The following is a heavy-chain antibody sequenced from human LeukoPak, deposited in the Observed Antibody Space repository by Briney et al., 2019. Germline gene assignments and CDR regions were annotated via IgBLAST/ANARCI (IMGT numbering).Heavy chain of an antibody. J-gene: IGHJ4*02. CDR3: ARSPHILTGENFDY. V-gene: IGHV1-2*02. Sequence: ASVKVSCKASGYTFTGYYIHWVRQAPGQGLEGMGWINPNSGGTNYAQKVQARATMTRDTYISTAYMELSRLRFDDTAVYYCARSPHILTGENFDYWGQGTLVTVSS. CDR2: INPNSGGT. D-gene: IGHD3-9*01. CDR1: GYTFTGYY.